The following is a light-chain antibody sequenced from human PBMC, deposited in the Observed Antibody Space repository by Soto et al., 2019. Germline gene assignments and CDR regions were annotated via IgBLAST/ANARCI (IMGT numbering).Light chain of an antibody. Sequence: GDRVTITCRAGQSISGSLAWYQQKPGKAPKLLIYEASNLKSGVPSRFSGSGSGTEYTLTISSLQPDDSASYYCQQYNGFWTFGQGTRVEIK. J-gene: IGKJ1*01. CDR3: QQYNGFWT. CDR2: EAS. CDR1: QSISGS. V-gene: IGKV1-5*03.